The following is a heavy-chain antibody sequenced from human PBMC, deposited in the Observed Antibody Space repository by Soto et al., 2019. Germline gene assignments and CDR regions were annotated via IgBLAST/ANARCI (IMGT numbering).Heavy chain of an antibody. J-gene: IGHJ4*02. V-gene: IGHV3-7*01. CDR2: INQDGSEK. CDR1: GFTFSSYW. D-gene: IGHD5-12*01. CDR3: TTDRARLLDC. Sequence: EEQLVESGGGWVQPGGSLRLSCAASGFTFSSYWMSWVRQAPGKGLERVGQINQDGSEKYSVDSVRGRFTISRDNAKNSLYLQMNSLRAEDTAVYYCTTDRARLLDCWGQGTLVTVS.